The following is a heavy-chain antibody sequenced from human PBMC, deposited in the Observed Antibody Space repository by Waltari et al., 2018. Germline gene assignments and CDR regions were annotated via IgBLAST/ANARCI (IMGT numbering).Heavy chain of an antibody. V-gene: IGHV1-69*02. Sequence: QVQLVQSGAEVKKPGSSVKVSCKASGGTFSSYTISWVRQAPGQGLEWMGRIIPILGIANYAQKFKGRVTITADKSTSTAYMELSSLRSEDTAVYYCARVDCSGGSCLFDYWGQGTLVTVSS. J-gene: IGHJ4*02. D-gene: IGHD2-15*01. CDR2: IIPILGIA. CDR3: ARVDCSGGSCLFDY. CDR1: GGTFSSYT.